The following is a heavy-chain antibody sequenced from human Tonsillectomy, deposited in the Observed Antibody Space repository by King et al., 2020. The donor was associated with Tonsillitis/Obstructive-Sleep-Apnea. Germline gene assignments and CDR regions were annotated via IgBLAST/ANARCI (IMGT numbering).Heavy chain of an antibody. CDR1: GGSISNYY. CDR2: IYYSGIT. Sequence: VQLQESGPGLVKPSGTLSLTCTVSGGSISNYYWSWIRQPPGKGLGWIGYIYYSGITNYNPSLKSRVTISADTSKNEFSLRLSSVTAADTAVYYCARCGGVDACYLWGRGTVVTVSS. CDR3: ARCGGVDACYL. D-gene: IGHD3-10*01. V-gene: IGHV4-59*01. J-gene: IGHJ3*01.